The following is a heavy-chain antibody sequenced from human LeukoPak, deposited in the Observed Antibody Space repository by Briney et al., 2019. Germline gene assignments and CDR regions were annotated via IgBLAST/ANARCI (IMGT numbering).Heavy chain of an antibody. CDR3: AATMVRGVHSHFDY. D-gene: IGHD3-10*01. V-gene: IGHV4-59*08. Sequence: SEGLSLTCTVSGGSITNYYWSWIRQPPGKGLEWIGYVYYSGSTNYNPSLKSRVTISVDTSKNQFSLKLSSVTAADTAVYYCAATMVRGVHSHFDYWGQGTLVTVSS. CDR1: GGSITNYY. J-gene: IGHJ4*02. CDR2: VYYSGST.